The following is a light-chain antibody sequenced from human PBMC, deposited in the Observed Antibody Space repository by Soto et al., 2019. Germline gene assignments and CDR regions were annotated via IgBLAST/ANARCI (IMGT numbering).Light chain of an antibody. CDR3: QQCSNSPRT. Sequence: EIVMTQSPATLSVSPGERATLSCRASKSVSSKLAWYQQKPGQAPRLLIYGASSRATGIPDRFSGSGSGTDFTLTISNLESEDFAVYYCQQCSNSPRTFGGGTKVDIK. J-gene: IGKJ4*01. CDR1: KSVSSK. CDR2: GAS. V-gene: IGKV3D-15*01.